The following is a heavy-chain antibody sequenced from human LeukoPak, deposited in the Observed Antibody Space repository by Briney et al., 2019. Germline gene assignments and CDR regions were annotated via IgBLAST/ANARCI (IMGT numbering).Heavy chain of an antibody. D-gene: IGHD1-26*01. Sequence: GGSLRLSCAASGFTFSSYAMSWVRQAPGKGLEWVSAISGSGGSTYYADSVKGRFTISRDNSENTLYLQMNSLRAEDTAVYYCAKDRSRVGATTAFDIWGQGTMVTVSS. CDR2: ISGSGGST. V-gene: IGHV3-23*01. CDR1: GFTFSSYA. J-gene: IGHJ3*02. CDR3: AKDRSRVGATTAFDI.